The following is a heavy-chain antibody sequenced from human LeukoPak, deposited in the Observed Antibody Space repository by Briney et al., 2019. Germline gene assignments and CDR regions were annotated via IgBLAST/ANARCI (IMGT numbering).Heavy chain of an antibody. Sequence: GGSLRLSCAASGFTFSSHSMSWVRQAPGKGLEWVSYISSSSSTIYYADSVKGRFTISRDNAKNSLYLQMNSLRAEDTAVYYCARGAYYYEDWGQGTLVTVSS. J-gene: IGHJ4*02. CDR1: GFTFSSHS. V-gene: IGHV3-48*01. D-gene: IGHD3-22*01. CDR2: ISSSSSTI. CDR3: ARGAYYYED.